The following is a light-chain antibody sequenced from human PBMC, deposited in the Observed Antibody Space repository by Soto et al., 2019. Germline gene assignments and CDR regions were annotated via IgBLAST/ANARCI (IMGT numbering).Light chain of an antibody. CDR1: QSVSSSY. J-gene: IGKJ1*01. CDR2: GAS. Sequence: EIVLTQSPATLSLSPGERATLSCGPSQSVSSSYLAWYQQKPGQAPRVLIYGASSRTTGIPDRFSGSGSGTDFTLTISRLEPEDFAVYYCQQYGASPWTFGQGTKVDIK. CDR3: QQYGASPWT. V-gene: IGKV3-20*01.